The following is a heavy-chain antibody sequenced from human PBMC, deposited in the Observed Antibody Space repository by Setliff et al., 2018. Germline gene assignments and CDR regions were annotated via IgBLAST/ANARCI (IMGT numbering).Heavy chain of an antibody. D-gene: IGHD3-10*01. CDR1: GYSISSGYY. J-gene: IGHJ5*02. CDR3: ARTSGSGSSLLPNFSDP. Sequence: SETLSLTCAVSGYSISSGYYWGWIRQPPGKGLEWIGIIYHSGSTYYNPSLKSRVTISVDTSKNQFSLKLSSVTAADTAVYYCARTSGSGSSLLPNFSDPWSQGTLVTVSS. V-gene: IGHV4-38-2*01. CDR2: IYHSGST.